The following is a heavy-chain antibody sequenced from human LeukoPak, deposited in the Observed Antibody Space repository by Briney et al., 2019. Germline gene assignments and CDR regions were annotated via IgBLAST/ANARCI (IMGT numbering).Heavy chain of an antibody. CDR2: IYYSGST. Sequence: SETLSLTCTVSGGSISSGGYYWSWIRQHPGKGLEWIGYIYYSGSTYYNPSLKSRVTISVDTSKNQFSLKLSSVTAADTAVYYCARGQEKNDFWSAFDCWGQGTLVTVSS. CDR1: GGSISSGGYY. CDR3: ARGQEKNDFWSAFDC. D-gene: IGHD3-3*01. J-gene: IGHJ4*02. V-gene: IGHV4-31*03.